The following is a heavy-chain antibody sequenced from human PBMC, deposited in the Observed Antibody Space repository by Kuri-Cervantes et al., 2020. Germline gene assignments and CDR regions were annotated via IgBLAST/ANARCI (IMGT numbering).Heavy chain of an antibody. J-gene: IGHJ4*02. CDR1: GGSISSYY. D-gene: IGHD2-8*01. V-gene: IGHV4-59*04. CDR3: ARQRGDTNGWGIDY. CDR2: IYYSGST. Sequence: SETLSLTCTVSGGSISSYYWSWIRQPPGKELEWIGTIYYSGSTYYNPSLKSRVTISIDTSKNQFSLKLSSVTAADTAVYYCARQRGDTNGWGIDYWGQGTLVTVSS.